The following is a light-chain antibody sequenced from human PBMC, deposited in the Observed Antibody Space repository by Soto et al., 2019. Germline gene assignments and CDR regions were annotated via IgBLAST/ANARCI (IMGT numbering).Light chain of an antibody. CDR3: NSYTSKSTGV. J-gene: IGLJ1*01. V-gene: IGLV2-14*01. Sequence: QSALTQPASVSGSPVQSITISCTGTSSDVGGYNYVSWYQQHPGKAPKLIIYEVSNRPSGVSKRFSGSKSGNTASLTISGLQAEDEADYYCNSYTSKSTGVFGTGTKLTVL. CDR1: SSDVGGYNY. CDR2: EVS.